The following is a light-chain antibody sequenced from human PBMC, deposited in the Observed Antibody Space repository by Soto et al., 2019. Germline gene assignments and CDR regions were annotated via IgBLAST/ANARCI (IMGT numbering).Light chain of an antibody. CDR3: SSFTDTGTVM. Sequence: QSVLTQPASVSGSPGQSFTISCTGTSSDVGAYHSVSWYQQHPGKAPKLIIFDVSNRPSGVSNRFSGSKSGYTASLTISGLQAEDEADYYCSSFTDTGTVMFGGGTKLTVL. CDR1: SSDVGAYHS. CDR2: DVS. J-gene: IGLJ3*02. V-gene: IGLV2-14*03.